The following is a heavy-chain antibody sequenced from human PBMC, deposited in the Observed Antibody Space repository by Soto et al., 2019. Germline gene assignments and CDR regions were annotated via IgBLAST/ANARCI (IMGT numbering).Heavy chain of an antibody. V-gene: IGHV3-30*18. Sequence: GGSLRLSCAASGFTFSSYGMHWVRQAPGKGLEWVAVISYDGSNKYYADSVKGRFTISRDNSKNTLYLQMNSLRAEDTAVYYCAKDSVLRYFDWLLTGAYYFDYWGQGTLVTVSS. D-gene: IGHD3-9*01. CDR2: ISYDGSNK. J-gene: IGHJ4*02. CDR1: GFTFSSYG. CDR3: AKDSVLRYFDWLLTGAYYFDY.